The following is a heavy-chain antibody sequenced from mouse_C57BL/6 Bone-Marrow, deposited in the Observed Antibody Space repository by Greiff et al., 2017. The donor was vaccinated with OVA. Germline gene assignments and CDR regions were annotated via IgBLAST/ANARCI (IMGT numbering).Heavy chain of an antibody. D-gene: IGHD1-1*01. V-gene: IGHV5-6*01. CDR1: GFTFSSYG. CDR2: ISSGGSYT. J-gene: IGHJ2*01. Sequence: EVKLVESGGDLVKPGGSLKLSCAASGFTFSSYGMSWVRPTPDKRLEWVATISSGGSYTYYPDSVKGRFTISRDNAKNTLYLQMSSLKSEDTAMYYCARHGYGSSFDYWGQGTTLTVSS. CDR3: ARHGYGSSFDY.